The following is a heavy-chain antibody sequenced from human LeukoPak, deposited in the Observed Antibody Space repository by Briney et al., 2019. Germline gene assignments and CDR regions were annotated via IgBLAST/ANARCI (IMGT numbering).Heavy chain of an antibody. CDR3: ARGGYSGYDYDY. Sequence: PSETLSLTCTVSGDSIGSDDYYWGWIRQHPGKGLEWIGFIYYSGSTSYNPSLKSRVTISIDTSKNQFSLKLSSVTAADTAVYYCARGGYSGYDYDYWGQGTLVTVSS. D-gene: IGHD5-12*01. CDR1: GDSIGSDDYY. CDR2: IYYSGST. V-gene: IGHV4-31*03. J-gene: IGHJ4*02.